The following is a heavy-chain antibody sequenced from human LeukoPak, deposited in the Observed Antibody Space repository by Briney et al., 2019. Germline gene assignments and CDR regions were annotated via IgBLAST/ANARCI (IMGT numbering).Heavy chain of an antibody. D-gene: IGHD1-26*01. CDR1: GGSISRSNW. Sequence: PSETLSLTCAVSGGSISRSNWWSWVRQPPGKGLEWIGEIYHSGSSNYNPSLKSRVTISVDKSKNQFSLKLSSVTAADTAVYYCARVGSYLHYFDYWGQGTLVTVSS. CDR3: ARVGSYLHYFDY. V-gene: IGHV4-4*02. J-gene: IGHJ4*02. CDR2: IYHSGSS.